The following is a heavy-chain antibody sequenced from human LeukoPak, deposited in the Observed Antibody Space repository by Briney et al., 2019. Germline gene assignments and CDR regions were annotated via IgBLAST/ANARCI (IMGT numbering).Heavy chain of an antibody. V-gene: IGHV4-30-4*01. CDR2: IYYSGST. J-gene: IGHJ4*02. CDR1: GGSISSGNYY. D-gene: IGHD6-13*01. Sequence: SQTLSLTCTVSGGSISSGNYYWSWIRQPPGKGLEWIGYIYYSGSTYYNPSLKNRVTISVDTSKNQFSLKLSSVTAADTAVYYCATLAAAGTLFDYWGQGTLVTVSS. CDR3: ATLAAAGTLFDY.